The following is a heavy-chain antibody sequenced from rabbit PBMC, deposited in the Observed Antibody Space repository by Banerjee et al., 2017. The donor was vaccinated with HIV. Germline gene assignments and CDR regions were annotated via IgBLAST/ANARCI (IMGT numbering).Heavy chain of an antibody. CDR1: GFSLSNKYV. CDR2: INTSSGNT. V-gene: IGHV1S45*01. Sequence: QEQLEESGGDLVKPEGSLTLTCTASGFSLSNKYVMCWVRQAPGKGLEWIACINTSSGNTVYATWAKGRFTISKTSWTTVTLQMTSLTAADTATYFCARDSAGREDFNLWGQGTLVTV. CDR3: ARDSAGREDFNL. J-gene: IGHJ4*01. D-gene: IGHD4-1*01.